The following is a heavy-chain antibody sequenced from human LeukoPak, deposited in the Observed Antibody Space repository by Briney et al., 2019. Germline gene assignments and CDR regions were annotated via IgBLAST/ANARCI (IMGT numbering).Heavy chain of an antibody. D-gene: IGHD6-19*01. Sequence: SETLSLTCTVSGGSISSYFWSWIRQPPGKGLEWIGYIHYTGSTNYNPSLKSRVAISVDMSKYHFSLKLSSVTAADTAVYYCARDFFEGVTVPGSWFDPWGQGTLVTVSS. CDR3: ARDFFEGVTVPGSWFDP. CDR2: IHYTGST. CDR1: GGSISSYF. V-gene: IGHV4-59*01. J-gene: IGHJ5*02.